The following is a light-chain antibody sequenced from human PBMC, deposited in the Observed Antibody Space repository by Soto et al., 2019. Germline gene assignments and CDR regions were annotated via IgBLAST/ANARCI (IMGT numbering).Light chain of an antibody. V-gene: IGKV1-5*03. CDR3: QQYNNYPWT. Sequence: DIQMTQSPSTLSASVGDRVTITCRASQSISSWLAWYQQKPGKAPKLLIYKASSLESGVPSRFSGSGSGTEFTLTISSLQPDDFATYNCQQYNNYPWTLGQGTKVEIK. CDR2: KAS. J-gene: IGKJ1*01. CDR1: QSISSW.